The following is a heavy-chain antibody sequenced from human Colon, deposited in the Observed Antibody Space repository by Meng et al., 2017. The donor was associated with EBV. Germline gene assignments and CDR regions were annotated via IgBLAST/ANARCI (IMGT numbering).Heavy chain of an antibody. J-gene: IGHJ4*02. Sequence: QGRRQRSGPGRVEPSGTLSLTCAVSGGSISTSDWWSWVRQPPGKGLEWIGEIYRGGGTNYNPSFKSRVTISVDTSNNHFSLKLSYVTAADTAVYYCARVRVIPAAVGFDYWGQGTLVTVSS. CDR1: GGSISTSDW. CDR2: IYRGGGT. D-gene: IGHD2-2*01. V-gene: IGHV4-4*02. CDR3: ARVRVIPAAVGFDY.